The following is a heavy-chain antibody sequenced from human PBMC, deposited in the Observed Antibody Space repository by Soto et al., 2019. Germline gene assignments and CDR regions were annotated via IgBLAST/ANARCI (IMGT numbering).Heavy chain of an antibody. CDR1: GDSVSSNSAA. CDR3: ARETTEEYSLAPDAFDI. Sequence: SQTLSLTCAISGDSVSSNSAAWNWIRQSPSRGLEWLGRTCYRSRWYNDYAVSVQSRITINADTSKNQVSLQLGSLTPEDTAVYYCARETTEEYSLAPDAFDIWGQGTTVTVSS. V-gene: IGHV6-1*01. D-gene: IGHD6-6*01. CDR2: TCYRSRWYN. J-gene: IGHJ3*02.